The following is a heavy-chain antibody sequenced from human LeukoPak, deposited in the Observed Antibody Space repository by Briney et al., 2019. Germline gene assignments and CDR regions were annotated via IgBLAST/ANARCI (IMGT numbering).Heavy chain of an antibody. Sequence: GGSLRLSCAASGFTFSSYWMTWVRQAPGKGLEWVASIKQDGSEKYYVDSVKGRFTISRDNAKNSLYLQMDSLRAEDTAVYYCASQYDSSWRQDWGQGTLVTVSS. CDR1: GFTFSSYW. J-gene: IGHJ1*01. CDR2: IKQDGSEK. CDR3: ASQYDSSWRQD. V-gene: IGHV3-7*02. D-gene: IGHD6-13*01.